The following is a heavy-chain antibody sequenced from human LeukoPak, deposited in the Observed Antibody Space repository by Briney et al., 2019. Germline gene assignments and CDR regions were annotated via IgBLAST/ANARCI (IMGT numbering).Heavy chain of an antibody. J-gene: IGHJ6*03. V-gene: IGHV1-69*05. CDR3: ARGMRSYSLRYYYYMDV. Sequence: SVKVSCKASGGTFSSYAISWVRQAPGQGLEWMGGIIPIFGTANYAQKFQGRVTITTDESTSTAYMELSSLRSEDTAVYYCARGMRSYSLRYYYYMDVWGKGTTVTVSS. D-gene: IGHD1-26*01. CDR1: GGTFSSYA. CDR2: IIPIFGTA.